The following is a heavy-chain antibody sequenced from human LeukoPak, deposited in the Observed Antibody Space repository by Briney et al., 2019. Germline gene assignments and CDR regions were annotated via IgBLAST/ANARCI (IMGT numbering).Heavy chain of an antibody. D-gene: IGHD1-26*01. Sequence: GGSLRLSCAASGFTFSSYRMNWVRQAPGKGPEWVSYISSSSSTIYYADSVKGRFTISRDNSENTLYLQMNSLRGEDTAVYYCARDGYSGSYYRLYYFFMDVWGKGTTVTVSS. CDR2: ISSSSSTI. CDR1: GFTFSSYR. CDR3: ARDGYSGSYYRLYYFFMDV. V-gene: IGHV3-48*01. J-gene: IGHJ6*03.